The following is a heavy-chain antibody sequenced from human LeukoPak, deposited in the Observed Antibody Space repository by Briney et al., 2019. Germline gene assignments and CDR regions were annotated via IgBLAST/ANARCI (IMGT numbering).Heavy chain of an antibody. J-gene: IGHJ4*02. V-gene: IGHV1-46*01. CDR1: GYTFTSYY. CDR2: INPSGGGT. CDR3: ARDKQQLVPRGSAGFDY. D-gene: IGHD6-13*01. Sequence: ASVKVSCKASGYTFTSYYMHWVRQAPGQGLEWMGIINPSGGGTSYAQKFQGRVTMTRDTSTSTVYMELSSLRSEDTAVYYCARDKQQLVPRGSAGFDYWGQGTLVTVSS.